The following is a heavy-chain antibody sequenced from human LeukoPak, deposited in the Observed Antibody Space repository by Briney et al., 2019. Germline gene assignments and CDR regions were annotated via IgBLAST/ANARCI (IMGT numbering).Heavy chain of an antibody. D-gene: IGHD2-15*01. CDR2: ISSSSSYT. V-gene: IGHV3-11*05. Sequence: GGSLRLSCAASGFTFSDYYMSWIRQAPGKGLEWVSYISSSSSYTNYADSVKGRFTISRDNAKNSLYLQMNSPRAEDTAVYYCARVVVVAATFAFDIWGQGTMVTVSS. CDR1: GFTFSDYY. CDR3: ARVVVVAATFAFDI. J-gene: IGHJ3*02.